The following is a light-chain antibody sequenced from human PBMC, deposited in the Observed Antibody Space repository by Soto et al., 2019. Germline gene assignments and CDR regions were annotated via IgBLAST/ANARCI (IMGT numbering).Light chain of an antibody. CDR2: EVS. CDR3: MSFAAPPTLV. Sequence: QSALTQPASVSGSPGQSITISCTGTSSDVGGYNYVSWYQHHPGKAPKLMVYEVSYRPSGVSTRFTGSKSGNTASLTISGLQAEDEAHYYCMSFAAPPTLVFGGGTKLTVL. V-gene: IGLV2-14*01. J-gene: IGLJ3*02. CDR1: SSDVGGYNY.